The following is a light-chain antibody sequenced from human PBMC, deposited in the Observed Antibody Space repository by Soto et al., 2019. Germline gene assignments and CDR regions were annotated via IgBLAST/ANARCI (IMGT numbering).Light chain of an antibody. Sequence: AIQMTQSPSSLSASVGDRVTITCRASQGIRNELGWYQHRPGKAPKLLIYAASTFESGVPSRFSASGSGTDFTLTISSLRPEDFATYYCLQDYNYPRTFGQGTKVEIK. CDR1: QGIRNE. J-gene: IGKJ1*01. CDR2: AAS. V-gene: IGKV1-6*01. CDR3: LQDYNYPRT.